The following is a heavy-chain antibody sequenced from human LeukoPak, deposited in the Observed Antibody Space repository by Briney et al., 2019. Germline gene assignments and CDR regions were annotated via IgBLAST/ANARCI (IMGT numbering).Heavy chain of an antibody. V-gene: IGHV4-4*07. Sequence: SETLSLTCTVSGGSISSYYLNWVRQPAGGGLEWIGRINKSGMTSYKSSLKSRVTMSVDTSKNQMSLKLTSVTAADTALYYCAGESIPYYSDYMNVWGKGTAVTVSS. J-gene: IGHJ6*03. D-gene: IGHD2-21*01. CDR3: AGESIPYYSDYMNV. CDR2: INKSGMT. CDR1: GGSISSYY.